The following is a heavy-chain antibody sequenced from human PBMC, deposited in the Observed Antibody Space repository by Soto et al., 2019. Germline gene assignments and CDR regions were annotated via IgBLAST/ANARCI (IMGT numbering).Heavy chain of an antibody. V-gene: IGHV4-4*02. J-gene: IGHJ6*02. CDR1: GVSIISSNW. Sequence: SETLSLTCAVSGVSIISSNWWRLVRQPPGKGLEWIGEIYHSGSTNYNPSLKSRVTISVDKSKNQFSLKLSSVTAADTAVYYCAILRFLEWSPSAPSFLPLSYYYYGMDVWGQGTTVTVSS. CDR2: IYHSGST. CDR3: AILRFLEWSPSAPSFLPLSYYYYGMDV. D-gene: IGHD3-3*01.